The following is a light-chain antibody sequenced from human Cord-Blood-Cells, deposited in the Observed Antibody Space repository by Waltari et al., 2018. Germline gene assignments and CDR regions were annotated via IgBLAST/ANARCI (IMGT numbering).Light chain of an antibody. V-gene: IGKV1-39*01. J-gene: IGKJ5*01. CDR2: AAS. Sequence: DIQMTQSPSSLSVSVGDRVTITCRASQSISSYLNWYQQKPGKAPKLLIYAASSLQSGVPSRFSGGGSGTDFTLTISSLQPEDFATYFCQQSYSTPITFGEGTRLEIK. CDR1: QSISSY. CDR3: QQSYSTPIT.